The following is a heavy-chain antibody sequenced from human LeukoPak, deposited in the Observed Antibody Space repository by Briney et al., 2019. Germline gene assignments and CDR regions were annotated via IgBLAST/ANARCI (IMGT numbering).Heavy chain of an antibody. J-gene: IGHJ4*02. CDR3: VKSAGRNGGN. V-gene: IGHV3-11*06. CDR2: ISSSSSDT. D-gene: IGHD1-26*01. Sequence: GGSLRLSCAASGFTFTDWYMSWVRQAPGKGLQWLSYISSSSSDTSYADSVRGRFNISRDNAKKSVNLQMNSLRAEDTAMYYCVKSAGRNGGNWGQGTLVIVSS. CDR1: GFTFTDWY.